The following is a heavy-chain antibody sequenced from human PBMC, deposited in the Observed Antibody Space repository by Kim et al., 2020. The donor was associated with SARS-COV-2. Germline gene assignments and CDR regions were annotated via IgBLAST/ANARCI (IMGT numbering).Heavy chain of an antibody. Sequence: GGSLRLSCAASGFTFSSYDMHWVRQATGKGLEWVSAIGTAGDTYYPGSVKGRFTISRENAKNSLYLQMNSLRAGDTAVYYCARDRGYDSSGYYYNYGMDVWGQGTTVTVSS. J-gene: IGHJ6*02. CDR3: ARDRGYDSSGYYYNYGMDV. CDR1: GFTFSSYD. V-gene: IGHV3-13*01. CDR2: IGTAGDT. D-gene: IGHD3-22*01.